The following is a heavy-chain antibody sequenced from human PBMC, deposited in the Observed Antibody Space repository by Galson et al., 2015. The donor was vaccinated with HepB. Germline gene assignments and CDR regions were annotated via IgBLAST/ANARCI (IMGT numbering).Heavy chain of an antibody. CDR3: TKDRPFLSVAPTLYYFDH. Sequence: SVKVSCKASGYTFNSYGISWVRQAPGQGLEWMGWVSAYNGDTESAQTFQDRVIMTTDTSTTTAYLELRSLTSDDTAVYYCTKDRPFLSVAPTLYYFDHWGQGILVTVSS. CDR1: GYTFNSYG. J-gene: IGHJ4*02. D-gene: IGHD5-12*01. CDR2: VSAYNGDT. V-gene: IGHV1-18*01.